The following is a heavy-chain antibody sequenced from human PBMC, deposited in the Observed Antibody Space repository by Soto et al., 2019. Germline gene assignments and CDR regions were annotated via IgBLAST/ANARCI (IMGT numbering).Heavy chain of an antibody. J-gene: IGHJ6*02. CDR2: ISGSGGST. CDR3: AKDPYCSSTSCYRYYGMDV. D-gene: IGHD2-2*01. V-gene: IGHV3-23*01. CDR1: EFTFSSYA. Sequence: PGGSLRLSCAASEFTFSSYAMHWVRQAPGKGLEWVSAISGSGGSTYYADSVKGRFTISRDNSKNTLYLQMNSLRAEDTAVYYCAKDPYCSSTSCYRYYGMDVWGQGTTVTVSS.